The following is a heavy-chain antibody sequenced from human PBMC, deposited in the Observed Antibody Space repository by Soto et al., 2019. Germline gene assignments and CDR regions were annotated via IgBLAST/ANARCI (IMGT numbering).Heavy chain of an antibody. CDR3: ARGYSLDDAFDI. J-gene: IGHJ3*02. CDR2: IIPIFGTA. CDR1: GGTFRSYA. D-gene: IGHD5-18*01. V-gene: IGHV1-69*13. Sequence: SVKVSCKASGGTFRSYAISWVRQAPGQGLEWMGGIIPIFGTANYAQKFQGRVTITADESTSTAYMELSSLRSEDTAVYYCARGYSLDDAFDIWGQGTMVTVSS.